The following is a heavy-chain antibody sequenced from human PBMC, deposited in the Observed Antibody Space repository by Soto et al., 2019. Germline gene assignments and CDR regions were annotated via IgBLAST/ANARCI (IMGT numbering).Heavy chain of an antibody. V-gene: IGHV3-7*05. Sequence: EVQLVESGGGLVQPGGSLRLSCAASGFTFSDSWMAWVRQAPGKGLEWVAHISPDGAQTYHVGSVTGRMTISRDNAKNSLLLQMNNLRAEDTAVYFCAKYSYHYLPNRGQGALVTVSS. CDR1: GFTFSDSW. D-gene: IGHD5-18*01. CDR2: ISPDGAQT. CDR3: AKYSYHYLPN. J-gene: IGHJ4*02.